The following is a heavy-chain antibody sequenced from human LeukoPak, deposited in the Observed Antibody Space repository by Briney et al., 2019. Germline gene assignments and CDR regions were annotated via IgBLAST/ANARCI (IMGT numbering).Heavy chain of an antibody. CDR3: AIYGGGLCSSTSCYTNWFDP. D-gene: IGHD2-2*02. Sequence: GDSVRVSCKASGYTFTNHGISWVRPAPGQALEWMGWISAYKSNPNSAQKNQGKDTMSRDTSTSTAYMDPRSLRSDDTAVYYCAIYGGGLCSSTSCYTNWFDPWGQGTLVTVSS. J-gene: IGHJ5*02. CDR1: GYTFTNHG. CDR2: ISAYKSNP. V-gene: IGHV1-18*01.